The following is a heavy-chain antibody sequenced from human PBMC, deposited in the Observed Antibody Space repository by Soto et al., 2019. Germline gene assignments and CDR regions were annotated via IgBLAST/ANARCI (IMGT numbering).Heavy chain of an antibody. CDR3: AHAGRINTWILDSYYFDY. CDR2: MYDSGST. D-gene: IGHD5-18*01. J-gene: IGHJ4*01. CDR1: GGSSRSSNYY. V-gene: IGHV4-39*01. Sequence: SETLSLTCTVSGGSSRSSNYYWGWIRQPPGKGLEWIGSMYDSGSTYYTPSLNSRVTISVDTSKKQFSLRLSSVTAADTAAYYCAHAGRINTWILDSYYFDYWAHGTLVTVSS.